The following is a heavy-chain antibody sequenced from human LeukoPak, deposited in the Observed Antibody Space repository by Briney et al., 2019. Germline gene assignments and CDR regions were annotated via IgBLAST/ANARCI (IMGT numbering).Heavy chain of an antibody. Sequence: SETLSLTCTFSVAFISSSSYYWGWIREPPGKGLECFGSIYYRGSTYYNPSLKSRVTISVDTSKNQLYLQLSSVTAADTAVYYCARLRDGDNSYYYYYSYVDVWGKGTTVTVSS. CDR1: VAFISSSSYY. CDR2: IYYRGST. V-gene: IGHV4-39*01. J-gene: IGHJ6*03. D-gene: IGHD4-23*01. CDR3: ARLRDGDNSYYYYYSYVDV.